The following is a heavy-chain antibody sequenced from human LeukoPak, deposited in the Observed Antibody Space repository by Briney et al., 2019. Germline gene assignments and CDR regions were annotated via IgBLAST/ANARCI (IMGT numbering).Heavy chain of an antibody. D-gene: IGHD6-19*01. J-gene: IGHJ5*01. CDR2: INANSGTT. Sequence: GGSLRLSCTASGFAFSVYAMSWLRQPPGEGLEWVSTINANSGTTSYAASVRGRFTISRDNSKNTLYLQLNTLRADDTATYYCAKPISGGLAVTAGWFHPWGQGTLVVVSS. CDR3: AKPISGGLAVTAGWFHP. V-gene: IGHV3-23*01. CDR1: GFAFSVYA.